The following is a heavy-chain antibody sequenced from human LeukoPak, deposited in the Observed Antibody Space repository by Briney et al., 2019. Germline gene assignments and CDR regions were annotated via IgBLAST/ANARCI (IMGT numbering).Heavy chain of an antibody. V-gene: IGHV1-2*02. D-gene: IGHD4-17*01. CDR2: INPNSGAT. CDR3: ARVALNTVTEHLFDP. J-gene: IGHJ5*01. CDR1: GYTFTGYY. Sequence: ASVKVSCKASGYTFTGYYVHWVRQAPGQGLEWMGWINPNSGATNYAQKFQGRVTMTRDTSISTAYMELSRLISDDTAVYHCARVALNTVTEHLFDPWGLGTLVTVSS.